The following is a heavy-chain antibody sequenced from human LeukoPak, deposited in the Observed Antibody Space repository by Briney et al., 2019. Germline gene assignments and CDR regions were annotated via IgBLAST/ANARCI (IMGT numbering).Heavy chain of an antibody. CDR3: ARRFGETNSYMDV. J-gene: IGHJ6*03. CDR1: GLTFSNYW. Sequence: GGSLRLSCAVSGLTFSNYWMHWVRQAPGKGLVWVSRIYNDGSSTSYADSVKGRFTISRDNAKSTLYLQMNSLRDEDTAIYYCARRFGETNSYMDVWGKGTTVIVSS. CDR2: IYNDGSST. D-gene: IGHD3-16*01. V-gene: IGHV3-74*01.